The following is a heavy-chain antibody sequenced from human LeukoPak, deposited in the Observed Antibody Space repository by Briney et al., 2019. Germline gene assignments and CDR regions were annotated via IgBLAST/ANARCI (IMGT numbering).Heavy chain of an antibody. V-gene: IGHV3-30*04. D-gene: IGHD4-17*01. CDR2: ISYDGSNK. CDR1: GFTFSSYA. CDR3: ARDRLYGDYDGDAFDI. Sequence: GGSLRLSCAASGFTFSSYAMHWVRQAPGKGLEWVAVISYDGSNKYYADSVKGRFTISRDNSKNTLYLQMNSLRAEDTAVYYCARDRLYGDYDGDAFDIWGQGTMVTVSS. J-gene: IGHJ3*02.